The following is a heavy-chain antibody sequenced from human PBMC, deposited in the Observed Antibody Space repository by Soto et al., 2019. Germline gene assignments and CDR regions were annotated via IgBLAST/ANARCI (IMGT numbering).Heavy chain of an antibody. V-gene: IGHV6-1*01. J-gene: IGHJ6*02. CDR1: GDSVSSNNAA. Sequence: SQTLSLTCAISGDSVSSNNAAWNWIRQSPSRGLEWLGRTYYRSKWYNDYAVSVKSRITINPDTSKNQFSLQLNSVTPEDTAVYYCARDPNYCSSTSCPLNYYGMDVWGQGTTVTVSS. CDR2: TYYRSKWYN. D-gene: IGHD2-2*01. CDR3: ARDPNYCSSTSCPLNYYGMDV.